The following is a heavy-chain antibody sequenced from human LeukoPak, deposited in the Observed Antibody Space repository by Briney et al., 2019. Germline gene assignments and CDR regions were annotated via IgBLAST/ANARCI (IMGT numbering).Heavy chain of an antibody. CDR1: GYTFTSYD. V-gene: IGHV1-8*01. CDR2: MNPNSGNT. D-gene: IGHD1-26*01. J-gene: IGHJ4*02. Sequence: GASVKVSCKASGYTFTSYDINWVRQATGQGLEWMGWMNPNSGNTAYAQKFQGRVTMTRNTSISTAYMELSSLRSEDTAVYYCARGRRGIRTLGYWGQGTLVTVSS. CDR3: ARGRRGIRTLGY.